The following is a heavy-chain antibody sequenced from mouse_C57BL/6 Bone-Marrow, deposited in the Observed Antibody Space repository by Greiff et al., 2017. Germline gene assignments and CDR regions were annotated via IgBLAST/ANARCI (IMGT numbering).Heavy chain of an antibody. CDR1: GFTFSSYA. CDR3: TRDRSSSYDPFAY. Sequence: DVHLVESGEGLVKPGGSLKLSCAASGFTFSSYAMSWVRQTPEKRLEWVAYISSGGDYIYYADTVKGRFTISRDNARNTLYLQMSSLKSDDTAMYYCTRDRSSSYDPFAYWGQGTLVTVAA. CDR2: ISSGGDYI. V-gene: IGHV5-9-1*02. D-gene: IGHD1-1*01. J-gene: IGHJ3*01.